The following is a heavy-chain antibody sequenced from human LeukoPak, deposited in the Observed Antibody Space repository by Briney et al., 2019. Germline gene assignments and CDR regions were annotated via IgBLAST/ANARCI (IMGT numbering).Heavy chain of an antibody. CDR1: GGSISSGGYY. CDR3: ARVPRTHYYMDV. J-gene: IGHJ6*03. V-gene: IGHV4-30-2*01. Sequence: SETLSLTCTVSGGSISSGGYYWSWIRQPPGKGLEWIGYIYHSGSTYYNPSLKSRVTISVDRSKNQFSLKLSSVTAADTAVYYCARVPRTHYYMDVWGKGTTVTVSS. CDR2: IYHSGST.